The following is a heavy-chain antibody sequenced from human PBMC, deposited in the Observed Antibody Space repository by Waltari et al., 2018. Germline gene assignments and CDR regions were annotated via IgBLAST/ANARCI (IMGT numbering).Heavy chain of an antibody. D-gene: IGHD6-13*01. Sequence: EVQLVESGGGLVKPGGSLRLSCAASGFTFNTYTMNWVRQAPGKGLEWVSYIIRNSRDIYYADSVKGRFTISRDNAKSSLYLQLNSLRAEDTAVYYCAGGYSSYYGMDVWGQGTTVTVSS. CDR2: IIRNSRDI. CDR1: GFTFNTYT. V-gene: IGHV3-21*02. CDR3: AGGYSSYYGMDV. J-gene: IGHJ6*02.